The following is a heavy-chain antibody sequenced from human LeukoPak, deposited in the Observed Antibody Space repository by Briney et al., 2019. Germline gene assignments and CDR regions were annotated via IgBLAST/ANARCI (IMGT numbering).Heavy chain of an antibody. CDR1: GVSISIYY. Sequence: PSETLSLTCTVSGVSISIYYWSWIRQPPGKGLEWIGYIYNSESAYYNPSLKSRVTISLDTSKNQFSLRLNSVTAADTAVYYCARVKGSNWFDPWGQGTLVTVSS. CDR2: IYNSESA. V-gene: IGHV4-59*01. CDR3: ARVKGSNWFDP. D-gene: IGHD6-6*01. J-gene: IGHJ5*02.